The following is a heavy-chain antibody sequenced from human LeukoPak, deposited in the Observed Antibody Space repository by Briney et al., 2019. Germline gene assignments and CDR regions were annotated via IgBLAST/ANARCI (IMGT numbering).Heavy chain of an antibody. CDR3: ARSIAVAGTEASDPYYYYYMDV. V-gene: IGHV3-30*03. CDR2: ISYDGSNK. D-gene: IGHD6-19*01. CDR1: GFTFSSYG. J-gene: IGHJ6*03. Sequence: PGGSLRLSCAASGFTFSSYGMHWVRQAPGKGLEWVAVISYDGSNKYYADSVKGRFTISRDNSKNTLYLQMNSLRAEDTAVYYCARSIAVAGTEASDPYYYYYMDVWGKRTTVTVSS.